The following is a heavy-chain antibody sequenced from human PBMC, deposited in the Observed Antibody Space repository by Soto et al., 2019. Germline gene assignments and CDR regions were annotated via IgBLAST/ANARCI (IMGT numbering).Heavy chain of an antibody. J-gene: IGHJ6*02. CDR3: ARHHLHPPAATSYYYGMDV. Sequence: ASVKVSCKASGYTFTSYGISWVRQAPGQGLEWMGWISAYSGNTNYAQKLQGRVTMTTDTSTSTAYMELRSLRSDDTAVYYCARHHLHPPAATSYYYGMDVWGQGTTVTVSS. V-gene: IGHV1-18*01. D-gene: IGHD2-2*01. CDR1: GYTFTSYG. CDR2: ISAYSGNT.